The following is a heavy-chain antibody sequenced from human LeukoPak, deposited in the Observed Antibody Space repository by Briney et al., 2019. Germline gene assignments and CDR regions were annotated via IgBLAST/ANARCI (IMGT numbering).Heavy chain of an antibody. CDR1: GFSFRNYA. CDR2: VSNSGGTT. V-gene: IGHV3-23*01. CDR3: AKDGDRYGQVDPFDY. Sequence: GGPLRLSCAVSGFSFRNYAMSWVRQAPGKGLEWVSAVSNSGGTTYYADSVKGRFTISRDNSKNTLYLQMNGLRVEDTAVYYCAKDGDRYGQVDPFDYWGQGTLVTVSS. J-gene: IGHJ4*02. D-gene: IGHD5-18*01.